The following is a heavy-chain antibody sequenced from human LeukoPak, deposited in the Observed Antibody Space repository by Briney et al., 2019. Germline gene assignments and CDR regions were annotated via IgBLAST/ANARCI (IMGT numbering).Heavy chain of an antibody. J-gene: IGHJ6*03. V-gene: IGHV3-23*01. CDR3: ARDVKDKDYYYYYMDV. CDR1: GFTFSSYA. CDR2: ISGSGGST. Sequence: GGSLRLSCAASGFTFSSYAMHWVRQAPGKGLEWEAAISGSGGSTYYADSVKGRFTISRDNAKNSLYLQMNSLRAEDTAVYYCARDVKDKDYYYYYMDVWGKGTTVTVSS.